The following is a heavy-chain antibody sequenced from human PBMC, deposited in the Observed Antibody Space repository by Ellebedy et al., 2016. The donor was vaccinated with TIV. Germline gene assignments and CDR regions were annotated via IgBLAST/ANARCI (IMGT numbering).Heavy chain of an antibody. V-gene: IGHV4-39*01. CDR1: GGSISSSCCH. CDR3: ARRVGATPPDF. CDR2: IYYSGTT. Sequence: SETLSLXCTVSGGSISSSCCHWGWVRRPPGKGLEWIGTIYYSGTTNYNPSLKSRVTISIDTSKNQFSLKLSSVTATDTAVYYCARRVGATPPDFWGQGTLVTVSA. D-gene: IGHD1-26*01. J-gene: IGHJ4*02.